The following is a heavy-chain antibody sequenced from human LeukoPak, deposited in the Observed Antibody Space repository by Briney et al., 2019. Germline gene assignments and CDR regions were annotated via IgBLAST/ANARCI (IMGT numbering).Heavy chain of an antibody. CDR2: ISSSSSSI. V-gene: IGHV3-48*02. D-gene: IGHD4-17*01. Sequence: ETLSLTCAVYGGSFSTYYWSWVRQPPGKGLEWVSYISSSSSSIYYADSVKGRFTISRDNAKNSLYLQMNSLRDEDTAVYYCARDRWTVTTPDYFDYWGQGTLVTVSS. CDR3: ARDRWTVTTPDYFDY. J-gene: IGHJ4*02. CDR1: GGSFSTYY.